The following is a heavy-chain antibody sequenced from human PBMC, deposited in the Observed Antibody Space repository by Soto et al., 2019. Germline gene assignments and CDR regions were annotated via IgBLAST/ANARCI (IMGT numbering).Heavy chain of an antibody. CDR2: INHSGST. V-gene: IGHV4-34*01. Sequence: PSETLSLTCAVYGGSFSGYYWSWIRQPPGKGLEWIGEINHSGSTNYNPSLKSRVTISVDTSKNQFSLKLCSVTAADTAVCYCARGDRPHLDDAFDMWGQGTMVTVSS. D-gene: IGHD3-22*01. CDR3: ARGDRPHLDDAFDM. J-gene: IGHJ3*02. CDR1: GGSFSGYY.